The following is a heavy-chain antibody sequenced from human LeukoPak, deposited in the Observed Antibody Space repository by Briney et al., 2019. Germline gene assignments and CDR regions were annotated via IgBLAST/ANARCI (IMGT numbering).Heavy chain of an antibody. D-gene: IGHD2/OR15-2a*01. CDR3: ARDNVIQGYYFALAV. Sequence: PGGSLRLSCAASGFTFSSYAMHWVRQAPGKGLEWVAVISYDGSNKYYADSVKGRFAISRDNSKNTLYLQMNSLRAEDTAVYYCARDNVIQGYYFALAVWGQGTRLTVSS. CDR1: GFTFSSYA. CDR2: ISYDGSNK. J-gene: IGHJ6*01. V-gene: IGHV3-30*09.